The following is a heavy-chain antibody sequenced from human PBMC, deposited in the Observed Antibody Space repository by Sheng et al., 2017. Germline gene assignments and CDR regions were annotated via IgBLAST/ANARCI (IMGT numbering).Heavy chain of an antibody. Sequence: QVQLVESGGGVVQPGRSLRLSCAASGFTFSSYGMHWVRQAPGKGLEWVAVIWYDGSNKYYADSVKGRFTISRDNSKNTLYLQMNSLRAEDTAVYYCARDLYDSSGIGAFDIWGQGTMVTVSS. D-gene: IGHD3-22*01. J-gene: IGHJ3*02. V-gene: IGHV3-33*01. CDR3: ARDLYDSSGIGAFDI. CDR1: GFTFSSYG. CDR2: IWYDGSNK.